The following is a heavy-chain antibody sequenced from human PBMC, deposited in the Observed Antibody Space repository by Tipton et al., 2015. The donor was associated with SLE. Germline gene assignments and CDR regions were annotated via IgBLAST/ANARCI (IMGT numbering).Heavy chain of an antibody. J-gene: IGHJ3*02. CDR2: VYYSGST. V-gene: IGHV4-59*01. Sequence: TLSLTCTISGGSISTYFWSWIRQPPGKGLEWIGYVYYSGSTHYNPSLTSRVSMSVDTSKNQFSLKLTSVTAADTAVYYCARHGVFWDYYDSSGDDAFDIWGQGTMVTVSS. D-gene: IGHD3-22*01. CDR3: ARHGVFWDYYDSSGDDAFDI. CDR1: GGSISTYF.